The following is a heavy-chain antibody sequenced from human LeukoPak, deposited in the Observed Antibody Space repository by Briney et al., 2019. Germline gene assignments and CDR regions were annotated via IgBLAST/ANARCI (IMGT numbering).Heavy chain of an antibody. V-gene: IGHV3-21*04. CDR2: ISSSSSYI. D-gene: IGHD3-9*01. Sequence: GGSLRLSCAASGFTFSSYSMNWVRQAPGKGLEWVSSISSSSSYIYYADSVKGRFTISRDNAKNSLYLQMNSLRAEDTAVYYCARSNNYDTSRDYWGQGTLVTVSS. CDR3: ARSNNYDTSRDY. CDR1: GFTFSSYS. J-gene: IGHJ4*02.